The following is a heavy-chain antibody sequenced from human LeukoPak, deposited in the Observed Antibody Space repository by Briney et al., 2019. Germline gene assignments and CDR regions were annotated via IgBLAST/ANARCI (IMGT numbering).Heavy chain of an antibody. J-gene: IGHJ5*02. V-gene: IGHV3-48*04. CDR2: ISSASGGI. CDR3: AREMERYSSSWNRFDL. D-gene: IGHD6-13*01. Sequence: GGSLRLSCAASGFTFSSYSMNWVRQAPGKGLEWVSYISSASGGIYYADSVKGRFTISRDNAKNSLYLQMNSLRAEDTAVYYCAREMERYSSSWNRFDLWGQGTLVTVSS. CDR1: GFTFSSYS.